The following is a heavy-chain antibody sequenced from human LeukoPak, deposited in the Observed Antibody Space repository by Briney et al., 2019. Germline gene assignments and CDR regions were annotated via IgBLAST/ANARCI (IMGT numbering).Heavy chain of an antibody. CDR1: GFTFGNYW. CDR2: VNQGGDEK. D-gene: IGHD3-10*01. Sequence: GGSLRLSCAASGFTFGNYWMSWVRQTPGKGLEWVGNVNQGGDEKYYVDSVKGRFTVSRDNPKNSMYLQMNSLRAEDTAVYYCVRDRGIHGWFDPWGQGTLVTVSS. J-gene: IGHJ5*02. CDR3: VRDRGIHGWFDP. V-gene: IGHV3-7*01.